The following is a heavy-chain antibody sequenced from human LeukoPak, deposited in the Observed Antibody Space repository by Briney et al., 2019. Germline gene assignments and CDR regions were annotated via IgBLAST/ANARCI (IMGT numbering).Heavy chain of an antibody. V-gene: IGHV4-59*12. J-gene: IGHJ4*02. CDR2: IYPDGRI. CDR1: SGSMTDSC. Sequence: SETLSLTCSVSSGSMTDSCWSWFRQAPGKGFEWLGFIYPDGRIEYSPYLRRRVTFSVATSKLEATVRLSSVTASDTAVYYCTREGYDRSGYFLDFWGQGTLVTVSS. CDR3: TREGYDRSGYFLDF. D-gene: IGHD3-22*01.